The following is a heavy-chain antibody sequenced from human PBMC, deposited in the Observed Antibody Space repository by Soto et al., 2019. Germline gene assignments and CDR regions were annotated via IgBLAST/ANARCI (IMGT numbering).Heavy chain of an antibody. D-gene: IGHD3-22*01. CDR1: GYSISSGYY. CDR2: IYHSGST. CDR3: AGDYYDSSGYRRFDP. V-gene: IGHV4-38-2*02. Sequence: PSETLSLTCAVSGYSISSGYYWGWIRQPPGKGLEWIGSIYHSGSTYYNPSLKSRVTIPVDTSKNQFSLKLSSVTAADTAVYYCAGDYYDSSGYRRFDPWGQGTLVTVSS. J-gene: IGHJ5*02.